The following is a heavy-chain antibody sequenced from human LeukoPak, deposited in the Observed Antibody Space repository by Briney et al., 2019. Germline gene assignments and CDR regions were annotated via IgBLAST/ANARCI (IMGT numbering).Heavy chain of an antibody. Sequence: GSLRLSCAASGFPFSDYYMSWIRQAPGKGLEWVSYISSSGSTIYYADSVKGRFTISRDNAKNSLYLQMNSLRAEDTAVYYCARDAPSHDFDYWGQGTLVTVSS. CDR3: ARDAPSHDFDY. CDR1: GFPFSDYY. J-gene: IGHJ4*02. CDR2: ISSSGSTI. V-gene: IGHV3-11*01.